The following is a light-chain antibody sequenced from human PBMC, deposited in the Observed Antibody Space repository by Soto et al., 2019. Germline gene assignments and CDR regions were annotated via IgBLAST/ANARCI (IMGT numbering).Light chain of an antibody. CDR2: DAS. Sequence: IQMTQSPSTLSASVGYRFAITCRASQSISSWLDWYQQKXGKAPKLLIYDASSLESGVPSRFSGSGSGTEFTLTISSLQPDDFATYYCQQYNSYSWTFGQGTKVDIK. CDR1: QSISSW. V-gene: IGKV1-5*01. J-gene: IGKJ1*01. CDR3: QQYNSYSWT.